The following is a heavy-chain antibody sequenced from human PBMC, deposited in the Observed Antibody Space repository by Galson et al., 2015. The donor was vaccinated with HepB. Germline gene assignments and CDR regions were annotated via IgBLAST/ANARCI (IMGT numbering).Heavy chain of an antibody. V-gene: IGHV3-15*07. CDR2: IKSKTDGGTI. D-gene: IGHD3-3*01. Sequence: SLRLSCAASGFTFSNAWMNWVRQAPGKGLEWVGRIKSKTDGGTIDYAAPVKGRLIISRDDSKNILYLQMNSLKTEDTAVYYCTTDYPLRSLEWFSPDAFDIWGQGTMVTVSS. CDR3: TTDYPLRSLEWFSPDAFDI. CDR1: GFTFSNAW. J-gene: IGHJ3*02.